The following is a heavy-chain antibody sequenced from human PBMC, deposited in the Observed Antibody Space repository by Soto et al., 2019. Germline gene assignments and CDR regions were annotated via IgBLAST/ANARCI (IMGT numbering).Heavy chain of an antibody. CDR3: ALFGAGQAGDY. V-gene: IGHV1-69*02. Sequence: QVQLVQSGAEVKKPGSSVKVSCKASGGTFSSYTISWVRQAPGQGLEWMGRIIPILGIANYAQKFQGRVTITADKSTSTAYMELSSLRSEDTAVYYCALFGAGQAGDYWGQGTLVTVSS. CDR1: GGTFSSYT. J-gene: IGHJ4*02. D-gene: IGHD3-16*01. CDR2: IIPILGIA.